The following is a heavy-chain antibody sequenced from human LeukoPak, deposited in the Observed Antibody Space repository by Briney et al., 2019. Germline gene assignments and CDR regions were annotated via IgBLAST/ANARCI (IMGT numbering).Heavy chain of an antibody. CDR3: ARDLLGATDAFDI. CDR2: IYTSGST. CDR1: GGSISSYY. Sequence: SETLSLTCTVSGGSISSYYWSWIRQPAGKGLEWIGRIYTSGSTNYNPSLKSRVTISVDKSKNQFSLKLSSVTAADTAVYYCARDLLGATDAFDIWGQGTMVTVSS. D-gene: IGHD1-26*01. V-gene: IGHV4-4*07. J-gene: IGHJ3*02.